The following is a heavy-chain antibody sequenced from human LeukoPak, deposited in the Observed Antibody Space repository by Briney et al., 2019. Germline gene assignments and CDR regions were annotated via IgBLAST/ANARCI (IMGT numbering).Heavy chain of an antibody. CDR2: IYSSGNT. CDR1: GGSISTTNYY. Sequence: SETLSLTCTVSGGSISTTNYYWGWIRQPPGRDLEWIGSIYSSGNTYYNPFLESRVTISVDTSKNQLSLKLTSATAADTSVYYCARHSGLRSPFDPWGQGTLVTVSS. CDR3: ARHSGLRSPFDP. D-gene: IGHD3-3*01. J-gene: IGHJ5*02. V-gene: IGHV4-39*01.